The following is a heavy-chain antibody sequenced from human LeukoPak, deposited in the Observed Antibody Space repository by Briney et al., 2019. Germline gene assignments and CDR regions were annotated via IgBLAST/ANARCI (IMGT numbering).Heavy chain of an antibody. CDR2: MNPNSGNT. D-gene: IGHD3-22*01. Sequence: GASVKVSCKASVYTFTSYDINWVRQATGQGLEWMGWMNPNSGNTGYAQKFQGRVTITRNTSISTAYMELSSLRSEDTAVYYCAKALSSGYYYDDAFDIWGQGTMVTVSS. CDR3: AKALSSGYYYDDAFDI. J-gene: IGHJ3*02. CDR1: VYTFTSYD. V-gene: IGHV1-8*03.